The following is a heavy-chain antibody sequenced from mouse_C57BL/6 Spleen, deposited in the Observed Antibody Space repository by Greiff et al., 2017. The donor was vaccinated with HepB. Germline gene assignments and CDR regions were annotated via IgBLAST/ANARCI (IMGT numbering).Heavy chain of an antibody. V-gene: IGHV5-4*01. CDR2: ISDGGSYT. J-gene: IGHJ2*01. CDR1: GFTFSSYA. CDR3: ARSGNYFDY. Sequence: VQVVESGGGLVKPGGSLKLSCAASGFTFSSYAMSWVRQTPEKRLEWVATISDGGSYTYYPDNVKGRFTISRDNAKNNLYLQMSHLKSEDTAMYYCARSGNYFDYWGQGTTLTVSS. D-gene: IGHD3-1*01.